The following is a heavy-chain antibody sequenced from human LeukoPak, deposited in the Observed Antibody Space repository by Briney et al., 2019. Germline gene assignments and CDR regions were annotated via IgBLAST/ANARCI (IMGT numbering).Heavy chain of an antibody. D-gene: IGHD5-24*01. CDR1: GGTFSSYA. J-gene: IGHJ4*02. Sequence: RASVKVSCKASGGTFSSYAISWVRQAPGQGLEWMGGIIPIFGTANYAQKFQGRVTITADESTSTAYMELSSLRAEDTAVYYCARGDLPQYYFDYWGQGTLVTVSS. CDR3: ARGDLPQYYFDY. CDR2: IIPIFGTA. V-gene: IGHV1-69*01.